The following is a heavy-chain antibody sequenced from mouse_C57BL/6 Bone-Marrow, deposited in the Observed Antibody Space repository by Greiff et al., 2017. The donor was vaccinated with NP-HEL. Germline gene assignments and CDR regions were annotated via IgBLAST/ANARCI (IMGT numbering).Heavy chain of an antibody. J-gene: IGHJ4*01. V-gene: IGHV1-4*01. CDR1: GYTFTSYT. Sequence: VQLQQSGAELARPGASVKMSCKASGYTFTSYTMHWVKQRPGQGLEWIGYINPSSGYTKYNQKFKDKATLTADKSSSTAYMQLSSLTSEDSAVYYCARGRDYDEGYAMDYWGQGTSVTVSS. CDR3: ARGRDYDEGYAMDY. CDR2: INPSSGYT. D-gene: IGHD2-4*01.